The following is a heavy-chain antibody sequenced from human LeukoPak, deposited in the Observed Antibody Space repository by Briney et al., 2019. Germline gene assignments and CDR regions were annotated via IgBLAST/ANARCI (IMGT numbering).Heavy chain of an antibody. V-gene: IGHV4-34*01. CDR2: INHSGST. Sequence: PSETLFLTCAVYGGSFSGYYWSWIRQPPGKGLEWIGEINHSGSTNYNPSLKSRVTISVDTSKNQFSLTAADTAVYYCARGIGIAAAGHFDYWGQGTLVTVSS. J-gene: IGHJ4*02. D-gene: IGHD6-13*01. CDR1: GGSFSGYY. CDR3: ARGIGIAAAGHFDY.